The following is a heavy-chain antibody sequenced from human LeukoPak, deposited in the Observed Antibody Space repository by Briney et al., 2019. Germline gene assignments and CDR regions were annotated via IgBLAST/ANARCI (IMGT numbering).Heavy chain of an antibody. CDR3: ARLYVLRLGELSPNWLDP. D-gene: IGHD3-16*02. CDR1: GGSFSGYY. Sequence: SETLSLTCAVYGGSFSGYYWSWIRQPPGKGLEWIGEINHSGSTNYNPSLKSRVTISVDTSKNQFSLKLSSVTAADTAVYYCARLYVLRLGELSPNWLDPWGQGTLVTVSS. V-gene: IGHV4-34*01. CDR2: INHSGST. J-gene: IGHJ5*02.